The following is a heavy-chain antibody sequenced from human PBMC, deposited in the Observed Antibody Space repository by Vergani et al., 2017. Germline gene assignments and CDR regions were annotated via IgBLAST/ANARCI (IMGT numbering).Heavy chain of an antibody. CDR1: GYSISSGYY. CDR2: IYHSGST. J-gene: IGHJ5*02. Sequence: QVQLQESGPGLVKPSETLSLTCAVSGYSISSGYYWGWIRQPPGKGLEWIGSIYHSGSTYYNPSLKSRVTISVDTSKNQFSLKLSSVTAADTAVYYCSRQDPPLRYFDWLFLNWFDPWGQGTLVTVSS. CDR3: SRQDPPLRYFDWLFLNWFDP. D-gene: IGHD3-9*01. V-gene: IGHV4-38-2*01.